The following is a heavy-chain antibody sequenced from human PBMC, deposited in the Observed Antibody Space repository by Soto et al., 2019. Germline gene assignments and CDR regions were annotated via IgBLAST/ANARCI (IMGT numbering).Heavy chain of an antibody. CDR2: IYYSGST. V-gene: IGHV4-59*08. J-gene: IGHJ5*02. D-gene: IGHD3-3*01. Sequence: SETLSLTCTVSGGSIGTYFWNWIRQPPGKGLEWIGYIYYSGSTHYNPSLESRVTISLDTSKNQFSLKLSSVTAADTAVYYCARRVCSVLTCNPGYDNWFDPWGQGALVTVAS. CDR1: GGSIGTYF. CDR3: ARRVCSVLTCNPGYDNWFDP.